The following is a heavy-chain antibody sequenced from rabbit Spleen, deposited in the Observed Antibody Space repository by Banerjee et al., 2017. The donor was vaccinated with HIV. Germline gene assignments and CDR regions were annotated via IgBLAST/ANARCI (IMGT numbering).Heavy chain of an antibody. Sequence: QSLEESGGDLVKPGASLTLTCTASGFSFSGSHYMCWVRQAPGKGLEWIACIYAGGSGTTYYASWAKGRFTISKTSSTTVTLQMNSLTAADTATYFCARYDNSIGDLDLWGQGTLVTVS. V-gene: IGHV1S40*01. CDR3: ARYDNSIGDLDL. D-gene: IGHD2-1*01. J-gene: IGHJ4*01. CDR2: IYAGGSGTT. CDR1: GFSFSGSHY.